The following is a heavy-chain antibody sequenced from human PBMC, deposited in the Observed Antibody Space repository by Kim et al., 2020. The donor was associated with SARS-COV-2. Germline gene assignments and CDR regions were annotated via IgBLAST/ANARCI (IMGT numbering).Heavy chain of an antibody. V-gene: IGHV1-58*01. J-gene: IGHJ6*02. CDR3: AAGPYGDYVHYYGMDV. D-gene: IGHD4-17*01. Sequence: KFQERVTITRDMSTSTAYMELSSLRSEDTAVYYCAAGPYGDYVHYYGMDVWGQGTTVTVSS.